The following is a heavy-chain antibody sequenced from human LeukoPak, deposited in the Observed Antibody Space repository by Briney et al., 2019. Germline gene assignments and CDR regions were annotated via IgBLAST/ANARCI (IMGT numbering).Heavy chain of an antibody. Sequence: GGSLRLSCAASGFAFSTYWMHWVRQAPGKGPVWVSRINGDGSDTSYADSVKGRFTVSRDNAKNTLYLQMNSLRPEDTALYYCAKDPRITIFGVTKWDGYWGQGTLVTVSS. J-gene: IGHJ4*02. CDR3: AKDPRITIFGVTKWDGY. D-gene: IGHD3-3*01. V-gene: IGHV3-74*01. CDR2: INGDGSDT. CDR1: GFAFSTYW.